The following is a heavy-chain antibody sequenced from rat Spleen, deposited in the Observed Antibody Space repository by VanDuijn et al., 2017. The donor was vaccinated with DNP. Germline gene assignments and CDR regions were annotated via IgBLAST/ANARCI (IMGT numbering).Heavy chain of an antibody. V-gene: IGHV3-3*01. CDR2: INSAGNT. J-gene: IGHJ3*01. CDR1: GYSITSNY. Sequence: EVQLRESGPGLVKPSQSLSLTCSVTGYSITSNYWGWIRKFPGNKLEWMGYINSAGNTNYNPSLKSRISITRDTSKNQFFLQVNSVTTEDTATYYCASTQYSGDVNWFAYWGQGTLVTVSS. D-gene: IGHD1-1*01. CDR3: ASTQYSGDVNWFAY.